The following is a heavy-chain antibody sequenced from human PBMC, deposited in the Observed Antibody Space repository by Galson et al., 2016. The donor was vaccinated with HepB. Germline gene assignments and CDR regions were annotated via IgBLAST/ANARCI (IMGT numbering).Heavy chain of an antibody. CDR3: ARDRMVRGVYYHYGMDV. J-gene: IGHJ6*02. Sequence: SLRLSCAASGFTFSSYSMNWVRQAPGKGLEWVSSISSSSSYIYYADSVKGRFTISRDNAKNSLYLQMNSLRAEDTAVYYCARDRMVRGVYYHYGMDVWGQGTTVTVSS. CDR1: GFTFSSYS. D-gene: IGHD3-10*01. CDR2: ISSSSSYI. V-gene: IGHV3-21*01.